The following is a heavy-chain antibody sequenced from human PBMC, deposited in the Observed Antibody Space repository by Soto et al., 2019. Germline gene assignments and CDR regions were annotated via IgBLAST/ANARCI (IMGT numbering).Heavy chain of an antibody. V-gene: IGHV3-7*03. CDR3: VKDGGYCSSTTCYSPRNHYFDS. Sequence: PGGSLRLSCEASGFTFINYAMSWVRQSPGKGPEWVANIKFDGSEKQYVDSVKGRFSISRDNSRNSLFLQMNSLRAGDTAVYYCVKDGGYCSSTTCYSPRNHYFDSWGQGTLVTVSS. CDR2: IKFDGSEK. J-gene: IGHJ4*02. D-gene: IGHD2-2*01. CDR1: GFTFINYA.